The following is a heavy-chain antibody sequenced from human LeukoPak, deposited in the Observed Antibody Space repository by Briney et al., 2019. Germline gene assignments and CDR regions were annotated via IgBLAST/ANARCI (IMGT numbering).Heavy chain of an antibody. CDR2: INTNTGNP. V-gene: IGHV7-4-1*02. CDR3: ARDIRTYSSSWSRFDP. J-gene: IGHJ5*02. CDR1: GYTFTSYA. D-gene: IGHD6-13*01. Sequence: GASVTVSCKASGYTFTSYAMNWVRQAPGQGLEWMGWINTNTGNPTYAQGFTGRFVFSLDTSVSTAYLQISSLKAEDTAVYYCARDIRTYSSSWSRFDPWGQGTLATVSS.